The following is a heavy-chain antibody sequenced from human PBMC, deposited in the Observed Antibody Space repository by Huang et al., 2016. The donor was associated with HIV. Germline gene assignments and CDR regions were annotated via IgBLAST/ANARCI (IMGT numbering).Heavy chain of an antibody. CDR3: ARGRYRLHP. J-gene: IGHJ5*02. D-gene: IGHD2-15*01. V-gene: IGHV3-11*01. Sequence: QVQLVESGGGLVKPEGSLRLSCAASGFTFSDYYMAWIRQAPGKGLEWISYISNTGDTIDYADSVRDRFTISRDNAKKSLSLQINSLRADDTAVYYCARGRYRLHPWGQGALVVVSS. CDR1: GFTFSDYY. CDR2: ISNTGDTI.